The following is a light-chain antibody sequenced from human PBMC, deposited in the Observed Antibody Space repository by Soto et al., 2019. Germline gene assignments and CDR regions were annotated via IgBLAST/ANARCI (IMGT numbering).Light chain of an antibody. J-gene: IGLJ2*01. Sequence: QSVLTQPPSASGTPGQRVTISCSGSRSNIGSTTVNWYQQHPRTAPKLLIYSNNQQPSGVPDRFSCSRSGTSASLAISGLQSEDEADDYCAAWYDSRNAHVVFGGGTKLTVL. CDR3: AAWYDSRNAHVV. CDR2: SNN. CDR1: RSNIGSTT. V-gene: IGLV1-44*01.